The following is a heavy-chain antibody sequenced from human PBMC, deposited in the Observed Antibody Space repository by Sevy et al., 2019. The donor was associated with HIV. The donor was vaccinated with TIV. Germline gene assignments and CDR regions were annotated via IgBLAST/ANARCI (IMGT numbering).Heavy chain of an antibody. D-gene: IGHD5-12*01. J-gene: IGHJ5*01. CDR1: VGSISPYY. CDR2: ISYSGST. Sequence: TLSLTCTVSVGSISPYYWSWIRQPPGKRLEWVGYISYSGSTNYNPSLKSRVTISVDTSKSQFSLRLRSVTAADTAVYYCARAMSRDGYNLNWFDSWGQGTLVTVSS. CDR3: ARAMSRDGYNLNWFDS. V-gene: IGHV4-59*01.